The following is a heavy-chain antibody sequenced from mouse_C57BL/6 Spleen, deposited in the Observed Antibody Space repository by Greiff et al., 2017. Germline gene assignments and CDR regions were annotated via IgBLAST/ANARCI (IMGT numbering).Heavy chain of an antibody. V-gene: IGHV1-54*01. CDR1: GYAFTNYL. CDR3: ARSPGDYAMDY. J-gene: IGHJ4*01. CDR2: INPGSGGT. Sequence: QVQLQQSGAELVRPGTSVKVSCKASGYAFTNYLIEWVKQRPGQGLEWIGVINPGSGGTNYNEKFKGKATLTADKSSSTAYMQLSSLTSEDSAVYFCARSPGDYAMDYWGQGTSVTASS.